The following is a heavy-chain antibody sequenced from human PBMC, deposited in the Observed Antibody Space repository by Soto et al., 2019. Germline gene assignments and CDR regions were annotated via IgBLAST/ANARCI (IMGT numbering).Heavy chain of an antibody. CDR1: GYTFTSYG. V-gene: IGHV1-18*01. CDR3: ARYSTLLSRYGDTWFDP. CDR2: ISAYNGNT. Sequence: QVQLVQSGAEVKKPGASVKVSCKASGYTFTSYGISWVRQAPGQGLEWMGWISAYNGNTNYAQKLQGRVTMTTDTSTSTAYLELRSLRSDDTAVYYCARYSTLLSRYGDTWFDPWGQGTLVTVSS. D-gene: IGHD4-17*01. J-gene: IGHJ5*02.